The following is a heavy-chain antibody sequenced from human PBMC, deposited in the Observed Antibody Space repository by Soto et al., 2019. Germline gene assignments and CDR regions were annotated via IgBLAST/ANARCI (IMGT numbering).Heavy chain of an antibody. CDR2: IYWDYDK. CDR3: ARLTRGVYDLDRLWEKFDY. V-gene: IGHV2-5*02. Sequence: QITVKESGLTLVKPTETLTLTCTFSGFSLSSIGMGVGWIRQPPGKALEWLALIYWDYDKRYSPSLSSRLTITKDPSKTQVDLTMTNMDPVDTATYYCARLTRGVYDLDRLWEKFDYWGQGTLVTVSS. J-gene: IGHJ4*02. CDR1: GFSLSSIGMG. D-gene: IGHD5-12*01.